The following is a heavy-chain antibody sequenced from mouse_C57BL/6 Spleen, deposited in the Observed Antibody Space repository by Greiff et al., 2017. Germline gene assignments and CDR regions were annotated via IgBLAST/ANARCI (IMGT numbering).Heavy chain of an antibody. D-gene: IGHD2-4*01. Sequence: VKLMESGAELARPGASVKLSCKASGYTFTSYGISWVKQRTGQGLEWIGEIYPRSGNTYYNEKFKGKATLTADKSSSTAYMELRSLTSEDSAVYFCAGYDYDEDYWGQGTTLTVSS. V-gene: IGHV1-81*01. CDR2: IYPRSGNT. CDR3: AGYDYDEDY. CDR1: GYTFTSYG. J-gene: IGHJ2*01.